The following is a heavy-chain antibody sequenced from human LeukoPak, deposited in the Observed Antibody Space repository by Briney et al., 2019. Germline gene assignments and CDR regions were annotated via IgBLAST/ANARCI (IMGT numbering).Heavy chain of an antibody. CDR1: GGSFSGYY. CDR3: ARHPHPMIVVDYYFDY. Sequence: PSETLSLTCAVYGGSFSGYYWSWIRQPPGKGLEWIGEINHSGSTNYNPSLKSRVTISVDTSKNQFSLKLSSVTAADTAVYYCARHPHPMIVVDYYFDYWGQGTLVTVSS. V-gene: IGHV4-34*01. D-gene: IGHD3-22*01. J-gene: IGHJ4*02. CDR2: INHSGST.